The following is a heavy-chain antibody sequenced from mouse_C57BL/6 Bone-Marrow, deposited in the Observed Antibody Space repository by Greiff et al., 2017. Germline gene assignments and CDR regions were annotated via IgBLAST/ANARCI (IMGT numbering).Heavy chain of an antibody. CDR3: ARRGITAYFDY. V-gene: IGHV5-6*02. CDR1: GFTFSSYG. Sequence: DVKLVESGGDLVKPGGSLKLSCAASGFTFSSYGMSWVRQTPDKRLEWAATISSGGSYTYYPDSVKGRFTISRDNAKNTLYLQMSSLKSEDTAMYYCARRGITAYFDYWGQGTTLTVSS. CDR2: ISSGGSYT. D-gene: IGHD2-4*01. J-gene: IGHJ2*01.